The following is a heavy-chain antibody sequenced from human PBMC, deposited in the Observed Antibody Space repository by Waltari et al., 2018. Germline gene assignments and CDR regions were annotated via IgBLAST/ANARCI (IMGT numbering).Heavy chain of an antibody. J-gene: IGHJ4*02. CDR3: ARDSGSAGVDY. Sequence: QVQLQESGPGLVKPSETLSLTCTASGGSISSHYWSWIRQPPGKGLEWIGYIYYSGSTNYNPSLKSRVTISVDTSKNQFSLKLSSVTAADTAVYYCARDSGSAGVDYWGQGTLVTVSS. V-gene: IGHV4-59*11. D-gene: IGHD4-17*01. CDR2: IYYSGST. CDR1: GGSISSHY.